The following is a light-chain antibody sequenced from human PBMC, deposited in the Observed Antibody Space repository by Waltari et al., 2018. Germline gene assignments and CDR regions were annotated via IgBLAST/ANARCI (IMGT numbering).Light chain of an antibody. CDR3: QTGGHGTWV. V-gene: IGLV4-69*01. Sequence: QLVLTQSPSASASLGASVKLTCTLSSGHSSNIIAWHQQQPEKGPRYLMKVNSDGSHSKGADIPYRFSGSGAGAGRYLTISSLQAEDEADYYCQTGGHGTWVFGGGTKLTVL. CDR1: SGHSSNI. CDR2: VNSDGSH. J-gene: IGLJ3*02.